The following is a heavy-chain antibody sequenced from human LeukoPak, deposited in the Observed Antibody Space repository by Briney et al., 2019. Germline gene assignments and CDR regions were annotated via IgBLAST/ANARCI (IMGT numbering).Heavy chain of an antibody. J-gene: IGHJ4*02. Sequence: GGSLRLSCAASGFTFSRYWMHWVRQAPGKGLMWVSRISPDGSTTLYADSVKGRFTISRDNAKNSLFLQMNSLRAEDTAVYYCARVASITMICDFWGQGTLVTVSS. CDR3: ARVASITMICDF. CDR1: GFTFSRYW. CDR2: ISPDGSTT. D-gene: IGHD3-22*01. V-gene: IGHV3-74*03.